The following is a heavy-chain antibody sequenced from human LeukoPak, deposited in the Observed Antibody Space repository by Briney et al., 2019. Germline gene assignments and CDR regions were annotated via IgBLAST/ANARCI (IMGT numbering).Heavy chain of an antibody. J-gene: IGHJ4*02. V-gene: IGHV3-66*01. Sequence: GGSLRLSCAASGFTVSSNSMSWVRQAPGKGLEWVSFIYSGSSTYYADSVEGRFTISRDNSKNTLYLQMNSLRAEDTAVYYCARRGAVAGTFDYWGQGTLVTVSS. CDR3: ARRGAVAGTFDY. CDR2: IYSGSST. D-gene: IGHD6-19*01. CDR1: GFTVSSNS.